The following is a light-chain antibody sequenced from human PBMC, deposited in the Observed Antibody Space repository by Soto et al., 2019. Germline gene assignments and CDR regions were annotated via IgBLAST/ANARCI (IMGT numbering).Light chain of an antibody. V-gene: IGKV3-20*01. Sequence: LTRSPGTLSLSPGERAPLSCRASQGVSSNYLAWYQQKSGQAPRLLLYGTSSRATGIPERFSGSGSGTEFTLTISSLESEDFAVYYCQHQSKWSRPVGQVTKVDIK. CDR3: QHQSKWSRP. J-gene: IGKJ1*01. CDR1: QGVSSNY. CDR2: GTS.